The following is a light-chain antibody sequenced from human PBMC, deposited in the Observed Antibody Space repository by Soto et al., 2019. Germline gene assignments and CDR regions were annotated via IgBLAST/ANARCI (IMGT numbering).Light chain of an antibody. J-gene: IGKJ1*01. CDR1: QGISSY. CDR3: QQYYSYSWT. V-gene: IGKV1-8*01. Sequence: AIRMTQSPSSFSASTGDRVTITCRASQGISSYLAWYQQKPGKAPKLLIYAASTLQSGGPSRFSGSGSGTDFTITINCLQSEDFATYYCQQYYSYSWTFGQGTKVDIK. CDR2: AAS.